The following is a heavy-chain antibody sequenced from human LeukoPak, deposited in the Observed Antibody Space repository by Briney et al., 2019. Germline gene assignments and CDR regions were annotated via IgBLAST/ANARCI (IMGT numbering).Heavy chain of an antibody. CDR2: INHSGST. Sequence: SETLSLTCAVYGGSFSGYYWSWIRQPPGKGLEWIGEINHSGSTNYNPSLKSRVTISVDTSKNQFSLKLSSVTAADTAVYYCARVRDYSGSGSGWFDPWGQGTLVTVSS. CDR3: ARVRDYSGSGSGWFDP. CDR1: GGSFSGYY. D-gene: IGHD3-10*01. J-gene: IGHJ5*02. V-gene: IGHV4-34*01.